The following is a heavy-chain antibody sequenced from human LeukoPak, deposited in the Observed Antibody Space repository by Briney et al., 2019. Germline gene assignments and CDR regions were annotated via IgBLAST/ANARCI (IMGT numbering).Heavy chain of an antibody. Sequence: SETLSLTCAVYGGSFSGYYWSWIRQPPGKGLEWIGEINHSGSTNYNPSLKSRVTISVDTSKNQFSLKLSSVTAADTAVYYCARSGYSSSGGGYWGQGTLVTVSS. CDR2: INHSGST. V-gene: IGHV4-34*01. CDR1: GGSFSGYY. D-gene: IGHD6-13*01. J-gene: IGHJ4*02. CDR3: ARSGYSSSGGGY.